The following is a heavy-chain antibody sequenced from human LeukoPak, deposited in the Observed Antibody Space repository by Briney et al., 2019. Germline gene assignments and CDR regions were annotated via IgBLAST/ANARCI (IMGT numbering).Heavy chain of an antibody. D-gene: IGHD3-3*01. J-gene: IGHJ5*02. CDR1: RFIFSSYA. CDR2: ISYDGSNK. CDR3: AKEVEPLWSGYTWFDP. V-gene: IGHV3-30-3*01. Sequence: GGSLRLSCAGSRFIFSSYAMHWVRQAPGKGREWVAVISYDGSNKYYADSVKGRFTISRDNSKNTMYLEMKSLRAEDTAIYYCAKEVEPLWSGYTWFDPWGQGTLVTVSS.